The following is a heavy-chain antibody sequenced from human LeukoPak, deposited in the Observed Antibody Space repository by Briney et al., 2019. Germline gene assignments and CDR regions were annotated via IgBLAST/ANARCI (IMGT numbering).Heavy chain of an antibody. CDR1: GFTFSSYS. CDR3: ARLGSGSYYLDY. J-gene: IGHJ4*02. D-gene: IGHD1-26*01. V-gene: IGHV3-21*01. Sequence: PGGSLRLSCAASGFTFSSYSMNWVRQAPGKGLEWVSSISSSSSYIYYADSVKGRFTISRGNAKNSLYLQMNSLRAEDTAVYYCARLGSGSYYLDYWGQGTLVTVSS. CDR2: ISSSSSYI.